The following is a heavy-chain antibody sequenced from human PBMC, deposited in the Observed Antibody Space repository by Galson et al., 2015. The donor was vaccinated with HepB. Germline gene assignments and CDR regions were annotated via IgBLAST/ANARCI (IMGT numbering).Heavy chain of an antibody. CDR2: INTDTGNP. J-gene: IGHJ5*02. Sequence: SVKVSCKASGYIFSNYALNWVREAPGQGLERMGWINTDTGNPTYAQAFTGRFVFSLDTSVTTAYLQISSLKAEDTAVYYCARTPYYGSGNYYNAWFDPWGQGTLVTVSS. V-gene: IGHV7-4-1*02. D-gene: IGHD3-10*01. CDR1: GYIFSNYA. CDR3: ARTPYYGSGNYYNAWFDP.